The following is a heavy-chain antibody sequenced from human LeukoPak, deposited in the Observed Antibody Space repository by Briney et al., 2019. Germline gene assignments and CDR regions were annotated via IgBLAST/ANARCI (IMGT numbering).Heavy chain of an antibody. J-gene: IGHJ4*02. D-gene: IGHD2-15*01. Sequence: GASVKVSCKASGYTFTNYGVSWVRQAPGQGLEWMGWISGYNGYTNYAQKFQFRVTMTTDISTSTAYMELRSLTSDDTAVYYCASLNCSGGSCILDYWGQGTLVTVSS. CDR3: ASLNCSGGSCILDY. CDR1: GYTFTNYG. V-gene: IGHV1-18*01. CDR2: ISGYNGYT.